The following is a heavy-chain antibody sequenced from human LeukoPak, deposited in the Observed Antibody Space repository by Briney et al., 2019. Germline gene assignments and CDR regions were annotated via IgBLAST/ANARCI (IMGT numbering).Heavy chain of an antibody. D-gene: IGHD7-27*01. J-gene: IGHJ4*02. V-gene: IGHV1-46*01. CDR2: INPSGGST. Sequence: ASVKVSCKASGYTFTSYYMHWVRQAPAQGLEWMGIINPSGGSTSYAQKFQGRVTMTRDTSTSTVYMELSSLGSEDTAVYYCARDAGAGEYYFDYWGQGTLVTVSS. CDR3: ARDAGAGEYYFDY. CDR1: GYTFTSYY.